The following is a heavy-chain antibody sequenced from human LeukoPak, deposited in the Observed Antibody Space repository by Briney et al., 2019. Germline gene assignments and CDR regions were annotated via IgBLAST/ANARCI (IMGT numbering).Heavy chain of an antibody. Sequence: SETLSLTCTVSGGSISSYYWSWIRQPAGKGLEWIGRIYTSGSTNYNPSLKSRVTISLDTSKNQFSLKLSSVTAADTAVYYCAREGNELPHMDVWGKGTTVTVSS. V-gene: IGHV4-4*07. J-gene: IGHJ6*03. CDR1: GGSISSYY. CDR3: AREGNELPHMDV. CDR2: IYTSGST. D-gene: IGHD4-23*01.